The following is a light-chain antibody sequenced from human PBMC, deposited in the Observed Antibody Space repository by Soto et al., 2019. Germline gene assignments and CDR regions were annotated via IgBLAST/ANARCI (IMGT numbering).Light chain of an antibody. CDR2: GAS. CDR1: QTINSAY. J-gene: IGKJ3*01. CDR3: QQYGSSPT. V-gene: IGKV3-20*01. Sequence: EVVLTQSPGTLSLSPGERATLSCRASQTINSAYIAWYQQKPGQAPRLLIHGASSRATGIPHRFSGRGSGTDFTLTISRLEPEDFVVYYCQQYGSSPTFGPGTKVDVK.